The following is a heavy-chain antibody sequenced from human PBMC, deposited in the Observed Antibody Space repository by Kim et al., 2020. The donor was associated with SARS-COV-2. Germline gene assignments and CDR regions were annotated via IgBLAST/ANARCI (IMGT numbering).Heavy chain of an antibody. CDR1: GGSFSGYY. V-gene: IGHV4-34*01. J-gene: IGHJ4*02. D-gene: IGHD3-9*01. CDR2: INHSGST. Sequence: SETLSLTCAVYGGSFSGYYWSWIRQPPGKGLEWIGEINHSGSTNYNPSLKSRVTISVDTSKNQFSLKLSSVTAADTAVYYCARVELRYFDWLLYRGGFDYWGQGTLVTVSS. CDR3: ARVELRYFDWLLYRGGFDY.